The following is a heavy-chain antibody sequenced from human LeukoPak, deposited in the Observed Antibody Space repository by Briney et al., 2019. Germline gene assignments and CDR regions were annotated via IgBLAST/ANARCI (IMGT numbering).Heavy chain of an antibody. D-gene: IGHD6-19*01. V-gene: IGHV3-73*01. CDR2: IRSKANSYAT. Sequence: GGSLRLSCAASGFTFSGSAMHWVRQASGKGLEWVGRIRSKANSYATAYAASVKGRFTISRDDSKNTAYLQMNSLKTEDTAVYYCTRRGGVAGTGDYWGQGTLVTVSS. CDR3: TRRGGVAGTGDY. CDR1: GFTFSGSA. J-gene: IGHJ4*02.